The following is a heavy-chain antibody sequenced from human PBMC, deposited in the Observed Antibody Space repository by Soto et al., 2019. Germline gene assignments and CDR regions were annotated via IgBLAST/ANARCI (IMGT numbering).Heavy chain of an antibody. CDR2: IYYSGST. D-gene: IGHD2-21*01. J-gene: IGHJ6*04. CDR1: GDSVSSSYYY. Sequence: SETLSLTCTVSGDSVSSSYYYWGWIRQPPGKVLEWIVSIYYSGSTYYNPSLKSRVTISLDTSNNQFSLKLSSVTSSYTAVYLCFVEFYEPAPDVWGKGTTVTVSS. CDR3: FVEFYEPAPDV. V-gene: IGHV4-39*01.